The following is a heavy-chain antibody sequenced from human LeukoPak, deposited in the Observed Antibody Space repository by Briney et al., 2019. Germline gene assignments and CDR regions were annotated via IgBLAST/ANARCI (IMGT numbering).Heavy chain of an antibody. J-gene: IGHJ6*03. CDR1: GFTFSNAW. CDR2: IKSKTDGGTT. Sequence: GGSLRLSCAASGFTFSNAWMSWVRQAPGKGLEWVGRIKSKTDGGTTDYAAPVKGRFTISRDDSKNTLYLQMNSLKTEDTAVYYCTTDTVYSTHLYSSGPSSGYYYYMDVWGKGTTVTVSS. CDR3: TTDTVYSTHLYSSGPSSGYYYYMDV. D-gene: IGHD6-19*01. V-gene: IGHV3-15*01.